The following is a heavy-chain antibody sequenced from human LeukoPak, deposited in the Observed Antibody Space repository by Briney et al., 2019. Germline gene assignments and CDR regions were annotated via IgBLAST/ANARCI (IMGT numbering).Heavy chain of an antibody. V-gene: IGHV4-59*08. J-gene: IGHJ1*01. CDR1: GGSINSYY. D-gene: IGHD5-12*01. CDR3: ARHGGRGYSGYDMEYFQH. CDR2: IFYSGST. Sequence: WEPLSLTCTASGGSINSYYWSWFRQPPGKGREWSGYIFYSGSTNFNPSLRSRVTISVATSKNSFSLKLCSVTAADTAVYYCARHGGRGYSGYDMEYFQHWGQGTLVTVSS.